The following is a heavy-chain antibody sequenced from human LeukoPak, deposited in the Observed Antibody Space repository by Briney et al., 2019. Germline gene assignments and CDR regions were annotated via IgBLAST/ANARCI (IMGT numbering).Heavy chain of an antibody. V-gene: IGHV3-11*01. CDR1: GFTFSDYY. Sequence: PGGSLRLSCAASGFTFSDYYMSWIRQAPGKGLEWVSYISSSGSTIYYADSVKGRFTISRDNAKNSLYLQMNSLRAEDTAVYYCARGLRYFDWSGDLDAFDIWGQGTMVTVSS. D-gene: IGHD3-9*01. CDR3: ARGLRYFDWSGDLDAFDI. CDR2: ISSSGSTI. J-gene: IGHJ3*02.